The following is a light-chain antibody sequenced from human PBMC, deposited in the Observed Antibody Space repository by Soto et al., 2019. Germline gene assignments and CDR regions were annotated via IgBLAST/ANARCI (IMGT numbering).Light chain of an antibody. V-gene: IGKV1-5*01. Sequence: DIQMTQSPSTLSASAGDRVTITCRASQSITIWLAWYQQKPGKAPKLLIYDASTLESGVPSRFSGSGSGTEFTLTISSLQPDDFATYYCQQFHSFPITFGQGTGLEIK. CDR1: QSITIW. CDR2: DAS. J-gene: IGKJ5*01. CDR3: QQFHSFPIT.